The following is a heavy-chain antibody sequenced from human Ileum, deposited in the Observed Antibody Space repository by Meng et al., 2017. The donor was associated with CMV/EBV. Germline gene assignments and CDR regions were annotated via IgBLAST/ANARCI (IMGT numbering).Heavy chain of an antibody. CDR3: AKDRFPHCSSTSCFPIGS. Sequence: VKVSCKASGYTFINYVINWVRQAPGQGLEWMGWISVHNGNTKYTPKLQGRVTMTTDTPTSTVFMDLRGLRSDDTAVYFCAKDRFPHCSSTSCFPIGSWGQGTLVTVSS. CDR2: ISVHNGNT. CDR1: GYTFINYV. V-gene: IGHV1-18*01. J-gene: IGHJ4*02. D-gene: IGHD2-2*01.